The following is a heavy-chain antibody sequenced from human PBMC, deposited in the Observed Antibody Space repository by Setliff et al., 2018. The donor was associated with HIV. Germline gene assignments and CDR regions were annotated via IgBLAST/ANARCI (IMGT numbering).Heavy chain of an antibody. CDR1: GYSISSGYY. V-gene: IGHV4-38-2*01. CDR3: SRIVSGSDYVVDY. CDR2: IYHSGST. J-gene: IGHJ4*02. Sequence: SETLSLTCAVSGYSISSGYYWGCIRQPPGRGREWVGNIYHSGSTYYNASLKSRVTISVDTSKNQFSLKLTSVTAADTAVYYCSRIVSGSDYVVDYWGQGTLVTVSS. D-gene: IGHD5-12*01.